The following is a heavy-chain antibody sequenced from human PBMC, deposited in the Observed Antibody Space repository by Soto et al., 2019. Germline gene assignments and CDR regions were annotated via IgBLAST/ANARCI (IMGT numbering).Heavy chain of an antibody. CDR1: GFIFSDYE. CDR3: AREGGFDWFYP. V-gene: IGHV3-48*03. J-gene: IGHJ5*02. Sequence: GVLRLSYEGSGFIFSDYEMNWVRQVPGKGLEWISYISISGTIIHYADSVKGRFTISRDNAKNSVYLQMNSLRVEDTAIYYCAREGGFDWFYPWGQGTLVTVSS. CDR2: ISISGTII.